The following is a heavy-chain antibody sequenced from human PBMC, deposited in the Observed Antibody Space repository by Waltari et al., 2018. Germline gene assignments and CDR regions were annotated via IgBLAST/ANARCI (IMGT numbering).Heavy chain of an antibody. CDR1: GGSISSSSYY. J-gene: IGHJ4*02. CDR2: IYYGGST. Sequence: QLQLQESGPGLVKPSETLSLTCTVSGGSISSSSYYWGWIRQPPGKGLEWLGSIYYGGSTYYNPSLKSRVTISVDTSKNQFSLKLSSVTAADTAVYYCVLFKPRPFDYWGQGTLVTVSS. CDR3: VLFKPRPFDY. V-gene: IGHV4-39*01.